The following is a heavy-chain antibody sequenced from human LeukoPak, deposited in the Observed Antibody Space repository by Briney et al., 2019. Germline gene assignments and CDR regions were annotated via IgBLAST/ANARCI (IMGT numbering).Heavy chain of an antibody. D-gene: IGHD3-22*01. CDR1: GYTFTSYY. Sequence: ASVKVSCKASGYTFTSYYMHWVRQAPGQGLEWMGWINPNSGGTNYAQKFQGRVTMTRDTSISTAYMELNSLRAEDTAVYYCAKDAPAKHYYYDSSGYPDGRFDYWGQGTLVTVSS. J-gene: IGHJ4*02. CDR3: AKDAPAKHYYYDSSGYPDGRFDY. V-gene: IGHV1-2*02. CDR2: INPNSGGT.